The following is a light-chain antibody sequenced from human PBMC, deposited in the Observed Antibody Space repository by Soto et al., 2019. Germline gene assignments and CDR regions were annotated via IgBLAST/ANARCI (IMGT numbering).Light chain of an antibody. CDR2: SAS. CDR3: LQECDSPFT. Sequence: IQMTQSPSSLSASVGDRVTITCRASQGVRDEVGWYQQKPGKAPKLLIYSASTLQSGFPSGVSGSGSGTDFTLPISGLQHEDFALYCCLQECDSPFTFGGGTKGEF. V-gene: IGKV1-6*01. CDR1: QGVRDE. J-gene: IGKJ4*01.